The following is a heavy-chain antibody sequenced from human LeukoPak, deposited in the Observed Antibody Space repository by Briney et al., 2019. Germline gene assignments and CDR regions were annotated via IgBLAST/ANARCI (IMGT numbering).Heavy chain of an antibody. Sequence: SETLSLTCTEPGGSITIYTWSWMRQHPGEGLEWIGYIYYSGSTNYNPSLKSRVTISLDTSKNQFSLKLTSVTAADTAVYYCASTEWNYARWGQGTLVTVSS. V-gene: IGHV4-59*08. J-gene: IGHJ4*02. CDR3: ASTEWNYAR. CDR1: GGSITIYT. CDR2: IYYSGST. D-gene: IGHD1-7*01.